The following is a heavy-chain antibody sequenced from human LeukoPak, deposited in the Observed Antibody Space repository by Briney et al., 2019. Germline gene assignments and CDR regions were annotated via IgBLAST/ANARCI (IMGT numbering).Heavy chain of an antibody. J-gene: IGHJ2*01. Sequence: ASETLSLTCTVSGGSVSGYYWSWIRQPPGKGLEWIAYIYYSGSTNYNPSLKSRVTISVDTSKNQFSLKLSSVTAADTAVYYCARVRESMVIAADFDLWGRGTLVTVSS. CDR2: IYYSGST. V-gene: IGHV4-59*02. CDR3: ARVRESMVIAADFDL. CDR1: GGSVSGYY. D-gene: IGHD5-18*01.